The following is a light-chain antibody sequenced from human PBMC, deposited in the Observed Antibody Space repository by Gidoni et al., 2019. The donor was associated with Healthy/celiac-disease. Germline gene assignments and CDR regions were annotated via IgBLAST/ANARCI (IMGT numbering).Light chain of an antibody. CDR1: PSISSW. CDR3: QQYNSYSGT. Sequence: DIQMTQSPSTLSASVGDRVTITCRASPSISSWLAWYQQKPGKAPKLLIYKASSLESGVPSRFSGSGSGTEFTLTISSLQPDDFATYYCQQYNSYSGTFXXXTKVEIK. J-gene: IGKJ1*01. V-gene: IGKV1-5*03. CDR2: KAS.